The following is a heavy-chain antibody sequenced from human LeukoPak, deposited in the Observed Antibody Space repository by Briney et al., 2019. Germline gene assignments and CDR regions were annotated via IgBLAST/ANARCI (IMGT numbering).Heavy chain of an antibody. CDR3: ARLRTTVTKSGYYYSNMDV. CDR2: IYYSGST. Sequence: SETLSLTCTVSGGSISSYYWSWIRQPAGKGLEWLGYIYYSGSTNYSPSLKSRVTISVDTSMNYFSLKLSSVTPADTAVYYCARLRTTVTKSGYYYSNMDVWGQGTTVTVSS. CDR1: GGSISSYY. J-gene: IGHJ6*02. D-gene: IGHD4-17*01. V-gene: IGHV4-59*01.